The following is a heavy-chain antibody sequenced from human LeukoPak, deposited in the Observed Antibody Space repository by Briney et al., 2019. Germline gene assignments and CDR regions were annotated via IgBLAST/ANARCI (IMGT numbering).Heavy chain of an antibody. J-gene: IGHJ4*02. CDR2: INWNGGST. CDR3: ATVGAVAGRGSYFDY. Sequence: GGSLRLSCAASGFTFDDYGMSWVRQAPGKGLEWVSGINWNGGSTGYADSVKGRFTISRDNAKNSLYLQMNSLRAEDTAVYYCATVGAVAGRGSYFDYWGQGTLVTVSS. D-gene: IGHD6-19*01. V-gene: IGHV3-20*04. CDR1: GFTFDDYG.